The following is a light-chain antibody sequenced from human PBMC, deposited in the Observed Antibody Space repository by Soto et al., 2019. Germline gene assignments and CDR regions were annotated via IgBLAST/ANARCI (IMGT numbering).Light chain of an antibody. CDR1: QSISSY. V-gene: IGKV1-39*01. CDR2: AAS. Sequence: GDRVTITCRASQSISSYLNWYQQKPGKAPNLLIYAASSLQSGVPSKFSGSGSGTDFTLTISSLQPEDFATYYCQQSYSSPFTFGPGTKGDIK. J-gene: IGKJ3*01. CDR3: QQSYSSPFT.